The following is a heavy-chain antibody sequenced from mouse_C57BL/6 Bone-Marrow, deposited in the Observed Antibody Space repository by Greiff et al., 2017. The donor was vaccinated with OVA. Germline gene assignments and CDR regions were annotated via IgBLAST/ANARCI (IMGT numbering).Heavy chain of an antibody. Sequence: QVQLQQPGAELVKPGASVKMSCKASGYTFTSYWITWVKQRPGQGLEWIGDIYPGSGSTNYNEKFKSKATLTVDTSSSTAYMQLSSLTSEDSAVYYCARSRGNFSMGLRRWFAYWGQGTLVTVSA. V-gene: IGHV1-55*01. CDR2: IYPGSGST. CDR3: ARSRGNFSMGLRRWFAY. D-gene: IGHD2-4*01. J-gene: IGHJ3*01. CDR1: GYTFTSYW.